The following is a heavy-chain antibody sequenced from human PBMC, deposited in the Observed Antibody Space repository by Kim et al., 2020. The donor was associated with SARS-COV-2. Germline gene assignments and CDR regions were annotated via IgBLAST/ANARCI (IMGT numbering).Heavy chain of an antibody. D-gene: IGHD2-21*01. Sequence: GGSLRLSCAASGFTFSSYSMNWVRQAPGKGLEWVSSISSSSSYIYYADSVKGRFTISRDNAKNSLYLQMNSLRAEDTAVYYCARDPPDRYCHPRGWFDPWGQGTLVTVSS. CDR1: GFTFSSYS. CDR3: ARDPPDRYCHPRGWFDP. J-gene: IGHJ5*02. CDR2: ISSSSSYI. V-gene: IGHV3-21*01.